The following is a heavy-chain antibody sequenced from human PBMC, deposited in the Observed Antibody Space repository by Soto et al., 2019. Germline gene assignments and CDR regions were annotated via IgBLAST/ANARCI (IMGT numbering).Heavy chain of an antibody. Sequence: PGGSLRLSCAASGFTFSSYAMSWVRQAPGKGLEWVSAISGSGGSTYYADSVKGRFTISRDNSKNTLYLQMNSLRAEDTAVYYCAKDYHTRLRLPDGFDPWGQGTMVSAPQ. J-gene: IGHJ5*02. CDR2: ISGSGGST. V-gene: IGHV3-23*01. CDR1: GFTFSSYA. D-gene: IGHD5-12*01. CDR3: AKDYHTRLRLPDGFDP.